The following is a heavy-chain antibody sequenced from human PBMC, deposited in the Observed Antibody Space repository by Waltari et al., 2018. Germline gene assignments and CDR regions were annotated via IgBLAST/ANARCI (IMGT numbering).Heavy chain of an antibody. V-gene: IGHV4-59*01. Sequence: QVQLQESGPGLVKPSETLSLTCTVSGGSISSYYWSWIRQPPGKGLEWIGYSYYSGSTNYNPSLKSRVTISVDTSKNQFSLKLSSVTAADTAVYYCASTYYYDSSAPPYYYYGMDVWGQGTTVTVSS. D-gene: IGHD3-22*01. J-gene: IGHJ6*02. CDR3: ASTYYYDSSAPPYYYYGMDV. CDR2: SYYSGST. CDR1: GGSISSYY.